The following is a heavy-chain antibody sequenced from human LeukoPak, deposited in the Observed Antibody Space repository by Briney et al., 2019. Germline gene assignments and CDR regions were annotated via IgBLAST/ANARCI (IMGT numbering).Heavy chain of an antibody. V-gene: IGHV1-18*01. Sequence: ASVKVSCKASGYTFTSYGISWVRQAPGQGLEWMGWISAYYGNTNYAQKLQGRVTMTTDTSTSTAYMELRSLRSDDTAVYYCARQGVTAAENNYFYYYMDFWGKGTTVTVSS. D-gene: IGHD6-13*01. CDR1: GYTFTSYG. CDR3: ARQGVTAAENNYFYYYMDF. CDR2: ISAYYGNT. J-gene: IGHJ6*03.